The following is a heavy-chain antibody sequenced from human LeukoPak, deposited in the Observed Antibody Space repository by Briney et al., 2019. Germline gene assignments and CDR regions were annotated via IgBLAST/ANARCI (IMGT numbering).Heavy chain of an antibody. Sequence: ASVKVSCKASGYTFTSYYMHWVRQAPGQGLEWMGIINPSGGSTSYAQKFQGRVTMTRDTSANTVYMELSGLRSEDTAVYYCAWGEYWLAFDYWGQGTLVTVSS. CDR3: AWGEYWLAFDY. D-gene: IGHD6-19*01. V-gene: IGHV1-46*01. CDR1: GYTFTSYY. J-gene: IGHJ4*02. CDR2: INPSGGST.